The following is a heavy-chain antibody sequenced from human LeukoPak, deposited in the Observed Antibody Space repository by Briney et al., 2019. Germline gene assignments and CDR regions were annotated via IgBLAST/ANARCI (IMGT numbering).Heavy chain of an antibody. CDR2: IYYSGST. CDR3: ARDSDYHDSSGLSGNWFDP. J-gene: IGHJ5*02. D-gene: IGHD3-22*01. CDR1: GGSISSGDYY. V-gene: IGHV4-30-4*01. Sequence: PSETLSLTCTVSGGSISSGDYYWSWIRQPPGKGLEWIGYIYYSGSTYYNPSLKSRVTISVDTSKNQFSLKLSSVTAADTAVYYCARDSDYHDSSGLSGNWFDPWGQGTLVTVSS.